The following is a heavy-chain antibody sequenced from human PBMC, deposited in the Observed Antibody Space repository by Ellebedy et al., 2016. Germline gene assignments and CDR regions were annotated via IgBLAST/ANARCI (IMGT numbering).Heavy chain of an antibody. V-gene: IGHV3-7*03. CDR3: ARALIGGKNY. D-gene: IGHD3-16*01. CDR1: GFTFSSYW. J-gene: IGHJ4*02. Sequence: GGSLRLXCAASGFTFSSYWMSWVRQAPGKGLEWVANIKEDGSEKHYVDSVKGRFTISRDNAKNSLYLQMNSLRVEDTAVYYCARALIGGKNYWGQGTLVTVSS. CDR2: IKEDGSEK.